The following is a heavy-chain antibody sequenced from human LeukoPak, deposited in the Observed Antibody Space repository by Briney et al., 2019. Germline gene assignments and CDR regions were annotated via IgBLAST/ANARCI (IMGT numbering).Heavy chain of an antibody. D-gene: IGHD3-10*01. CDR2: INHSGST. Sequence: SETLSLTCAVYGGSFSGYYWSWIRQPPGKGLEWIGEINHSGSTNYNPSHKSRVTISVDTSKNQFSLKLSSVTAADTAVYYCARGYYYGSGTHLPGYWGQGTLVTVSS. CDR1: GGSFSGYY. CDR3: ARGYYYGSGTHLPGY. V-gene: IGHV4-34*01. J-gene: IGHJ4*02.